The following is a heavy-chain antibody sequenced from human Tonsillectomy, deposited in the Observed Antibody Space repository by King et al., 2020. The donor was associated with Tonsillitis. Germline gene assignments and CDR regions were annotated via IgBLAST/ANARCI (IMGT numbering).Heavy chain of an antibody. CDR1: GFTFDDYA. Sequence: VQLVESGGGLVQPGRSLRLSCAASGFTFDDYAMHWVRHAPGKGLEWVSGISWNTGSIGYADSVKGRFTISRDNAKNFLYLQMNSLRPEDTALYYCAKVSVVETAKDAFDIWGQGTMVTVSS. CDR2: ISWNTGSI. J-gene: IGHJ3*02. D-gene: IGHD2-21*02. CDR3: AKVSVVETAKDAFDI. V-gene: IGHV3-9*01.